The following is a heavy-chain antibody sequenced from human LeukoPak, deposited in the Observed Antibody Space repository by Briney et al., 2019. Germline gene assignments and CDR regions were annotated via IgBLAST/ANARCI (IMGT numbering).Heavy chain of an antibody. D-gene: IGHD1-7*01. V-gene: IGHV1-69*04. CDR2: IIPILGIA. J-gene: IGHJ6*03. Sequence: GASVKVSCKASGGTFSSYAISWVRQAPGQGLEWMGRIIPILGIANYAQKFQGRVTITADKSTSTAYMELSSLRSEDTAVYYCARGIELDYYYMDVWGKGTTVTVSS. CDR1: GGTFSSYA. CDR3: ARGIELDYYYMDV.